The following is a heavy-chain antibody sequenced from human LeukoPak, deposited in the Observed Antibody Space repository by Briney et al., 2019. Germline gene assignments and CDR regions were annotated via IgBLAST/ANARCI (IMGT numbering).Heavy chain of an antibody. CDR1: RFTFSSYT. D-gene: IGHD2-21*01. V-gene: IGHV3-21*01. Sequence: GGSLRLSCAASRFTFSSYTMNWVRPAPRQGLEGVSFITSSSSYIYYADSVKGRFTISRDNAKESLFLQMDSLRRGDPAVYFWARALYRQHIVVVNAKNYWYFDLWGRGTLVTVSS. CDR2: ITSSSSYI. CDR3: ARALYRQHIVVVNAKNYWYFDL. J-gene: IGHJ2*01.